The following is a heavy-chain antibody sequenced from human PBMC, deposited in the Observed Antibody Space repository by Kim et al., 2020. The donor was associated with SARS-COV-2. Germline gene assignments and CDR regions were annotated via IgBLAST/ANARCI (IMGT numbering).Heavy chain of an antibody. CDR3: ARAQLLSSFDP. Sequence: TYDNPSPKRRVTISVDTSKNQFSLKLSSVTAADTAVYYCARAQLLSSFDPWGQGTLVTVSS. J-gene: IGHJ5*02. V-gene: IGHV4-30-2*05. CDR2: T. D-gene: IGHD2-15*01.